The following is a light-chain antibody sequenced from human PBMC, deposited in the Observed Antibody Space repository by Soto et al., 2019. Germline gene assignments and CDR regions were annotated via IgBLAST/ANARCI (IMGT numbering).Light chain of an antibody. CDR1: QSVSSN. Sequence: EIVMTQSPATLSVSPGERATLSCRASQSVSSNLAWYQQKPGQAPRLLIYGASTRATGIPARFSGSGSGTEFTLTISSLPSEDFAVYYCQQSKNWYTFGQGTKLEIK. J-gene: IGKJ2*01. V-gene: IGKV3-15*01. CDR3: QQSKNWYT. CDR2: GAS.